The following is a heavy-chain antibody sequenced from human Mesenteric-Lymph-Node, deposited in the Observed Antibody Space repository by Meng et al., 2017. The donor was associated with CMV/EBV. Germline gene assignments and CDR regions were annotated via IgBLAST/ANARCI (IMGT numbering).Heavy chain of an antibody. V-gene: IGHV3-23*01. Sequence: GESLKIPCAASGFTFSSFAMSWVRQAPGKGLEWVSTFTGFSHTTYYADSVRGRFTVSRDNSKNTLFLQMNSLTVEDTAVYYCAKHPIPTEWTDLFDHWGQGTMVTVSS. CDR1: GFTFSSFA. D-gene: IGHD2-21*01. CDR3: AKHPIPTEWTDLFDH. J-gene: IGHJ4*02. CDR2: FTGFSHTT.